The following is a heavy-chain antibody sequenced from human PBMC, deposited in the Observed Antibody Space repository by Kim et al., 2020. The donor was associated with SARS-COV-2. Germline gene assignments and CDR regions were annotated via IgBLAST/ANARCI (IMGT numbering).Heavy chain of an antibody. D-gene: IGHD3-10*01. CDR2: ISSSSSTI. Sequence: GGSLRLSCAASGFTFSSYSMNWVRQAPGKGLEWVSYISSSSSTIYYADSVKGRFTISRDNAKNSLYLQMNSLRDEDTAVYYCARDREIPYYYYGMDVWGQGTTVTVSS. V-gene: IGHV3-48*02. J-gene: IGHJ6*02. CDR1: GFTFSSYS. CDR3: ARDREIPYYYYGMDV.